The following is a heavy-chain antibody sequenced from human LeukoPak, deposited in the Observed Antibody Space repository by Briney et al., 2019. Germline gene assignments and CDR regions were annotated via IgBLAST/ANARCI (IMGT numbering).Heavy chain of an antibody. CDR3: ASVMAAAGQFDY. Sequence: GGSLRLSCAASGFTFSSNYMSWVRQAPGKGLEWVSVIYSGGSTYYSDSVKGRFTISRDNSKNTLYLQMNSLRAEDTAVYYCASVMAAAGQFDYWGQGTLVTVSS. V-gene: IGHV3-66*01. CDR2: IYSGGST. J-gene: IGHJ4*02. CDR1: GFTFSSNY. D-gene: IGHD6-13*01.